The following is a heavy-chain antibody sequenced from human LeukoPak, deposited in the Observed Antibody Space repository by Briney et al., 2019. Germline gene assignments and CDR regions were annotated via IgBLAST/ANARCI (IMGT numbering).Heavy chain of an antibody. CDR2: TSYDGGNK. CDR1: GFPFSSYV. J-gene: IGHJ4*02. Sequence: GGSLRLSCAASGFPFSSYVMHWVRQAPGKGLEWVSFTSYDGGNKYYADSVKGRFTISRDNSKNTLDLQMNSLRTEDTAMYYCARGDDSSGYFYSYFDYWGQGTLVTVSS. D-gene: IGHD3-22*01. V-gene: IGHV3-30-3*01. CDR3: ARGDDSSGYFYSYFDY.